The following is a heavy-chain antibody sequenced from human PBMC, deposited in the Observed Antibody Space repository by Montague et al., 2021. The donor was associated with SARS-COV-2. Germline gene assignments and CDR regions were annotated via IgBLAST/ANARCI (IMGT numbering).Heavy chain of an antibody. J-gene: IGHJ5*02. V-gene: IGHV4-28*01. CDR2: IYYSGST. Sequence: SETLSLTCAVSGYSISSSNWWGWIRQPPGKGLEWIGYIYYSGSTYYNPSLKSRVTMSVDTSKNQFSLKLSSVTAVDTAVYYCARRSYDILTGYSIPNGFDPWGQGPLVTVSS. CDR1: GYSISSSNW. D-gene: IGHD3-9*01. CDR3: ARRSYDILTGYSIPNGFDP.